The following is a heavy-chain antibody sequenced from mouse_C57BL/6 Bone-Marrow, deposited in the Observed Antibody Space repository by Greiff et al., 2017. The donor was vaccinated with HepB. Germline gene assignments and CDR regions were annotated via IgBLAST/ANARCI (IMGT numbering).Heavy chain of an antibody. CDR3: ATHYYGSHGYFDY. V-gene: IGHV1-18*01. CDR2: INPNNGGT. J-gene: IGHJ2*01. D-gene: IGHD1-1*01. CDR1: GYTFTDYN. Sequence: EVKLQQSGPELVKPGASVKIPCKASGYTFTDYNMDWVKQSHGKSLEWIGDINPNNGGTIYNQKFKGKATLTVDKSSSTAYMELRSLTSEDTAVYYCATHYYGSHGYFDYWGQGTTLTVSS.